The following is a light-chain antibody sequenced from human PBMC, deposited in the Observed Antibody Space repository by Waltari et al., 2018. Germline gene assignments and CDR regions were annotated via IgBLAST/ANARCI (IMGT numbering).Light chain of an antibody. Sequence: QSALTQPRPVSGSLGQTVTISCTGTSSHVGGYNYFSWYQHHPDKAPRLIIYDVHKRPSGVPVRFSGSKSGYTASLTVSGLQAEDEADYYCCSYAGTYIQYVFGTGTKVTVV. V-gene: IGLV2-11*01. CDR2: DVH. CDR1: SSHVGGYNY. CDR3: CSYAGTYIQYV. J-gene: IGLJ1*01.